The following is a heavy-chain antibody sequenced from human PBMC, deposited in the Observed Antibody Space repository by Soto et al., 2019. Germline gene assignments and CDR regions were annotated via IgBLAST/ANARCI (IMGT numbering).Heavy chain of an antibody. CDR1: GFTFRSFT. Sequence: GGSLRLSCAASGFTFRSFTMNWVRQAPGKGLEWVSTISSNSAYIYYTDALRGRFTISRDNAKNSLHLQMNSLRAEDTAVYYCTRDASRDSSARGWFDPWGPGTLVSVYS. V-gene: IGHV3-21*01. J-gene: IGHJ5*02. CDR2: ISSNSAYI. D-gene: IGHD6-13*01. CDR3: TRDASRDSSARGWFDP.